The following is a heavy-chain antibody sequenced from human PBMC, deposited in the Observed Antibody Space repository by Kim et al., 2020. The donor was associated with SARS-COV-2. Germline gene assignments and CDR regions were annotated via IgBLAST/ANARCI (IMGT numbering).Heavy chain of an antibody. CDR3: ARGPGAPIL. CDR1: GFTFRNYW. V-gene: IGHV3-74*01. Sequence: GGSLRLSCAASGFTFRNYWMHWVRQVPGKGLRWVSRINNDGTNTTYADFVKGRFIISRDNAKNTLYLQMHSLRAEDTAVYYCARGPGAPILGGQGTLVTVSS. D-gene: IGHD5-12*01. J-gene: IGHJ1*01. CDR2: INNDGTNT.